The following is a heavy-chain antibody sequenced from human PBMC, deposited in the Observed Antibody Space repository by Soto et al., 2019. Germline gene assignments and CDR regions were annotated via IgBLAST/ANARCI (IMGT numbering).Heavy chain of an antibody. CDR1: GFTFRNSW. CDR3: ARDFLSSMDV. D-gene: IGHD3-10*01. Sequence: GGSLRLSCAASGFTFRNSWMSWVRQAPGKGLEWVANINQDGSEKYYVDSVKGRFTISRDNAENSLYLQINSLRAEDTAVYYCARDFLSSMDVWGKGTTVTVSS. V-gene: IGHV3-7*01. J-gene: IGHJ6*03. CDR2: INQDGSEK.